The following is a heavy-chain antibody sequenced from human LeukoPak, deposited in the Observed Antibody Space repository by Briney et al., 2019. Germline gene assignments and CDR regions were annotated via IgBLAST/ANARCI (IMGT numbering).Heavy chain of an antibody. D-gene: IGHD3-9*01. CDR2: ITGSGDTT. CDR3: AKWGDYDILTGYYVSDF. CDR1: GFIFRNYA. J-gene: IGHJ4*02. Sequence: PGASLRLSCAASGFIFRNYAMSWVRQAPGKELEWVSAITGSGDTTYYADSVKGRFTISRDNSKNTLYVEMNTLRAEDTAVYYCAKWGDYDILTGYYVSDFWGQGALVTVSS. V-gene: IGHV3-23*01.